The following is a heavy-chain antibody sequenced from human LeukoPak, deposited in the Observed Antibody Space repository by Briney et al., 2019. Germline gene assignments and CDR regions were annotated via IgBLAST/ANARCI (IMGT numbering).Heavy chain of an antibody. J-gene: IGHJ3*02. D-gene: IGHD2-15*01. CDR3: AKETVVVVAATPDAFDI. V-gene: IGHV3-23*01. CDR1: GFTFSSYA. CDR2: ISGSGGST. Sequence: PGGSLRLSCAASGFTFSSYAMSWVRQAPGKGPEWVSGISGSGGSTHYADSVKDRFTISRDSSKNTLYLQMNSLRAEDTAVYYCAKETVVVVAATPDAFDIWGQGTMVTVSS.